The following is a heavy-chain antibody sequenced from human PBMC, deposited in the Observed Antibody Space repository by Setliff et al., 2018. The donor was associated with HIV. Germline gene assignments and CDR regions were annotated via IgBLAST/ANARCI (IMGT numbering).Heavy chain of an antibody. CDR2: ISSSSSYT. D-gene: IGHD1-26*01. J-gene: IGHJ4*02. CDR1: GFTFSSYS. Sequence: GGSLRLSCAASGFTFSSYSMNWVRQAPGKGLEWVSYISSSSSYTHCADSVKGRFTISRDNVKNSLYLQMNSLRAEDTAVYYCARDRYSGSSTDYCGQGTLVTVAS. CDR3: ARDRYSGSSTDY. V-gene: IGHV3-21*01.